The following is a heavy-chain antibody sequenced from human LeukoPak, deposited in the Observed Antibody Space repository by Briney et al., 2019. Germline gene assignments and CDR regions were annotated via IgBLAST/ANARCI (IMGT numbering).Heavy chain of an antibody. V-gene: IGHV1-2*02. D-gene: IGHD6-19*01. Sequence: ASVKVSCKASGYTFTGYYMHWVRQAPGQGLEWMGWINPNSGGTNYAQRFQGRVTMTRDTSISTAYMELSRLRSDDTAVYYCARVSSGWYRSYFDYWGQGTLVTVSS. CDR3: ARVSSGWYRSYFDY. J-gene: IGHJ4*02. CDR2: INPNSGGT. CDR1: GYTFTGYY.